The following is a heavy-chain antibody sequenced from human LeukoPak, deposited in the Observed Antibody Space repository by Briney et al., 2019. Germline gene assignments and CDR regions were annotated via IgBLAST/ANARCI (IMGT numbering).Heavy chain of an antibody. CDR2: IYYSGSP. CDR1: GGSISSYY. CDR3: ARLSYCSSTSCKNNWFDP. Sequence: MRSETLSLTCTVSGGSISSYYWSWIRQPPGKGLEWIGYIYYSGSPNYNPSLKSRITISVDTSKNQFSLKLSSVTAADTAVYYCARLSYCSSTSCKNNWFDPWGQGTLVTVSS. J-gene: IGHJ5*02. V-gene: IGHV4-59*01. D-gene: IGHD2-2*01.